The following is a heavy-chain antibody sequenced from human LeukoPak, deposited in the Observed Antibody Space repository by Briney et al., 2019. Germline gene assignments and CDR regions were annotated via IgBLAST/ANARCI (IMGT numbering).Heavy chain of an antibody. CDR1: GGSFSGYY. Sequence: SETLSLTCAVYGGSFSGYYWSWIRQPPGKGLEWIGEINHSGSTNYNPSLKSRVTISVDTSKNQFSLKLSSVTAADTAFYYCASQDLHGKIVGTTLSYFYMDVWGKGTTVTVSS. D-gene: IGHD1-26*01. CDR3: ASQDLHGKIVGTTLSYFYMDV. V-gene: IGHV4-34*01. J-gene: IGHJ6*03. CDR2: INHSGST.